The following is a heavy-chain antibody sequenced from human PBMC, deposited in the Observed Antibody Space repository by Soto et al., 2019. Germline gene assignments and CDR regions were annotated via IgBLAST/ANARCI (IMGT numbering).Heavy chain of an antibody. CDR2: IKQDGSEK. V-gene: IGHV3-7*01. CDR3: ARVPMVRGVIAYYYYGMDX. Sequence: GGSLRLSCAASGFTFSSYWMSWVRQAPGKGLEWVANIKQDGSEKYYVYSVKGRFTISIDNAKNALYLQMNSLRAEDTAVYYCARVPMVRGVIAYYYYGMDXWGQVTTLTVS. CDR1: GFTFSSYW. J-gene: IGHJ6*02. D-gene: IGHD3-10*01.